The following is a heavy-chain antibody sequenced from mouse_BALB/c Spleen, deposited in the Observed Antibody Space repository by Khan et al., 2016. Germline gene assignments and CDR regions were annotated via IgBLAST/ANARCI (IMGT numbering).Heavy chain of an antibody. V-gene: IGHV1-69*01. CDR3: ARRGYGTWFAY. J-gene: IGHJ3*01. D-gene: IGHD1-1*01. CDR2: IDPSDSET. Sequence: QVQLQQPGTELVIPGAPVKLSCKASGYTFTSYWMNWVKQRPGRGLEWIGRIDPSDSETHYNQKFKDKATLTVDISSSTAYIQLSSLTSEDSAVLYCARRGYGTWFAYGAKGTRVTVSA. CDR1: GYTFTSYW.